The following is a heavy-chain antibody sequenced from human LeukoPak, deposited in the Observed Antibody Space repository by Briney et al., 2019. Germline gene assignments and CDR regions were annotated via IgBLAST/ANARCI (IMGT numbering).Heavy chain of an antibody. J-gene: IGHJ4*02. CDR1: GFTFSSYG. V-gene: IGHV3-33*01. CDR2: IWYDGNNK. D-gene: IGHD3-22*01. CDR3: ARDGEDDSSGHYKPFDY. Sequence: GGSLRLSCAASGFTFSSYGMHWLRQAPGKGLEWVSAIWYDGNNKYYADSAKGRFAISRDNSKNTLYLLMNSLRAEDTAVYYCARDGEDDSSGHYKPFDYWGQGTLVTVSS.